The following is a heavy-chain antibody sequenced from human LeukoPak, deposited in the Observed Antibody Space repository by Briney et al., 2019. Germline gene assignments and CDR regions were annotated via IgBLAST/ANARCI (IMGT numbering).Heavy chain of an antibody. CDR3: ARDRGFSYGIDF. CDR2: ISSSGGYI. D-gene: IGHD5-18*01. CDR1: GLTFSSYA. Sequence: GGPLRLSCAASGLTFSSYAMSWVRQAPGKELECVSSISSSGGYIYYADSVKGRFTISRDNAKKSLFLQVSSLRGEDTAVYYCARDRGFSYGIDFWGQGTLVTVSS. J-gene: IGHJ4*02. V-gene: IGHV3-21*01.